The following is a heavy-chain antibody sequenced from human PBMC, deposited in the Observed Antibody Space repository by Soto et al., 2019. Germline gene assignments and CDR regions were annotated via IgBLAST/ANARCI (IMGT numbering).Heavy chain of an antibody. CDR1: GFTFSSYA. CDR3: ARGYYYASGITHAFDI. D-gene: IGHD3-10*01. Sequence: GGSLRLSCAASGFTFSSYAMHWVRQAPGKGLEYVSVISSNGGSTYYVNSVKGRFTISRDNSENTLYLQMGSLRAEDTAVYYCARGYYYASGITHAFDIWGQGIMVNVSS. CDR2: ISSNGGST. J-gene: IGHJ3*02. V-gene: IGHV3-64*01.